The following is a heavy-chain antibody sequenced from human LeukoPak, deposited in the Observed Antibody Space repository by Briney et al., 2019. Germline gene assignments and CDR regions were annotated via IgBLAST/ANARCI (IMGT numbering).Heavy chain of an antibody. CDR1: GFTVSSNY. V-gene: IGHV3-53*01. CDR2: VYSGGST. Sequence: GGSLRLSCAASGFTVSSNYMSWVRQAPGKGLEWVSVVYSGGSTYYADSVKGRFTISRDNSKNTLYLQMNTLRAEDTAVYYCATAYDILTGTFFDYWGQGTLVTVSS. CDR3: ATAYDILTGTFFDY. D-gene: IGHD3-9*01. J-gene: IGHJ4*02.